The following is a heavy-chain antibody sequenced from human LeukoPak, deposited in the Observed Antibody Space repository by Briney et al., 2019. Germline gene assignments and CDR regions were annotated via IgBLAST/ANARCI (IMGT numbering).Heavy chain of an antibody. V-gene: IGHV1-18*04. CDR2: ISPYNGNT. D-gene: IGHD5-12*01. J-gene: IGHJ4*02. CDR3: AREQGGYSGSADY. CDR1: GGTFSSYA. Sequence: VSVKVSCKASGGTFSSYAINWVRQAPGQGLDWMGWISPYNGNTNYAQKFQGRVTMTTDTSTTTAYMELRSLRSDDTAVYYCAREQGGYSGSADYWGQGTLVTVSS.